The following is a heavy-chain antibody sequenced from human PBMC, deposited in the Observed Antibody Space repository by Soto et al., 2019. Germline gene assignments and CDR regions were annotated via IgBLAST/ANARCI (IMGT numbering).Heavy chain of an antibody. CDR2: IYTGDSDT. D-gene: IGHD3-10*01. CDR1: GYSFTSYW. J-gene: IGHJ6*02. CDR3: AGGGVRGVITRTRDYYGMDV. Sequence: GESLKISCKGSGYSFTSYWIGWVRQVPGKGLEWMGIIYTGDSDTRYSPSFQGQVTISADKSISTAYLQWSSLKASDTAIYYCAGGGVRGVITRTRDYYGMDVWGQGTTVTVSS. V-gene: IGHV5-51*01.